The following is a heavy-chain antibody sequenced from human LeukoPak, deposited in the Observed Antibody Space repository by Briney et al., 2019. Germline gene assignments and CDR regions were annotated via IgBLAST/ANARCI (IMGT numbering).Heavy chain of an antibody. J-gene: IGHJ3*02. CDR1: GYTFTSYG. CDR3: ASPTETTVDAFDI. Sequence: ASVRVSCKASGYTFTSYGISWVRQAPGQGLEWMGWISAYNGNTNYAQKLQGRVTMTTDTSTSTAYMELRSLRSDDTAVYYCASPTETTVDAFDIWGQGTMVTVSS. D-gene: IGHD4-17*01. V-gene: IGHV1-18*01. CDR2: ISAYNGNT.